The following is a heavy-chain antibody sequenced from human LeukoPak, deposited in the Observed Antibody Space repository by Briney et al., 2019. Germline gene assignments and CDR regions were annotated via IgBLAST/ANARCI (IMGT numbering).Heavy chain of an antibody. J-gene: IGHJ6*03. CDR1: GFTFSSYD. D-gene: IGHD6-13*01. V-gene: IGHV3-30*02. CDR3: AKEGFIAAAGMNYYYYYMDV. Sequence: PGGSLRLSCAASGFTFSSYDMHWVRQAPGKGLEWVAFIRYDGSNKYYADSVKGRFTISRDNSKNTLYLQMNSLRAEDTAVYYCAKEGFIAAAGMNYYYYYMDVWGKGTTVTISS. CDR2: IRYDGSNK.